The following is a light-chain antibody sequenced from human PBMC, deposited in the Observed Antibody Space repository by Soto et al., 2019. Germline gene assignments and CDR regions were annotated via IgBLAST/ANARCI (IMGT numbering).Light chain of an antibody. CDR1: QSVSSN. CDR2: GAS. J-gene: IGKJ2*01. V-gene: IGKV3-15*01. Sequence: EIVMTQSPATLSVSPGERATLSCKASQSVSSNLAWYQQKPGQAPSLLIYGASIRAAGIPARFSGSGSGTEFTLTISSLQSEDFAVYYCQKYNWPPGYTFGQGTKLEIK. CDR3: QKYNWPPGYT.